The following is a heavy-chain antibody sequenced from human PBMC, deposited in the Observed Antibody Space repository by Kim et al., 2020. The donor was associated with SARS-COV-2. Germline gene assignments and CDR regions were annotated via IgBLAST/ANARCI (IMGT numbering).Heavy chain of an antibody. V-gene: IGHV3-11*05. CDR3: AREGNSGNFDY. J-gene: IGHJ4*02. CDR2: T. D-gene: IGHD3-10*01. Sequence: TNSADSEKGRFTISRDDAKNSLYLQMNSLRAEDTAVYYCAREGNSGNFDYWGQGTLVTVSS.